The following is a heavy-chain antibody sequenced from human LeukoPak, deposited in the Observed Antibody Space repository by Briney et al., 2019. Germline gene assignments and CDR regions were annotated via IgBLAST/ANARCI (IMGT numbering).Heavy chain of an antibody. J-gene: IGHJ4*02. CDR2: IKQDGSEK. CDR3: LTMIVVVSDY. V-gene: IGHV3-7*03. CDR1: GFTFSTYW. Sequence: PGGSLRLSCAVSGFTFSTYWMSWVRQAPGKGLEWVANIKQDGSEKYYVDSVKGRFTISRDNAKNTLYLQMNSLRAEDTAVYYCLTMIVVVSDYWGQGTLVTVSS. D-gene: IGHD3-22*01.